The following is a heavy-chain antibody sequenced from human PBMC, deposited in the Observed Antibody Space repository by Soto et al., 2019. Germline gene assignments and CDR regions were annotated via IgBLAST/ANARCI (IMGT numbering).Heavy chain of an antibody. CDR1: GFTFSSYA. V-gene: IGHV3-64D*06. Sequence: GGSLRLSCSASGFTFSSYAMRWVRQAPGKGLEYVSAISSNGGSTYYADSVKGRFTISRDNSKNTLYLQMGSLRAEDTAVYYCVKERWAALAAAGLFCDYWGQGTLVTVSS. CDR3: VKERWAALAAAGLFCDY. CDR2: ISSNGGST. J-gene: IGHJ4*02. D-gene: IGHD6-13*01.